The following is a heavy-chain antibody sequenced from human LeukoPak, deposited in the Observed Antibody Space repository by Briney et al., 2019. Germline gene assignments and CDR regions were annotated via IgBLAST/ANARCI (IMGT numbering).Heavy chain of an antibody. CDR2: IFHTGDV. V-gene: IGHV4-38-2*02. J-gene: IGHJ4*02. CDR3: ARVVSSTSIDS. Sequence: SETLSLTCTVSGYSINSGYFWCWVRQPPGKGPEWIGSIFHTGDVYYNPSLRSRVTLSIDTSRNQVTLKVTSVTAADTALYYCARVVSSTSIDSWGQGILVTVSS. CDR1: GYSINSGYF. D-gene: IGHD2-21*02.